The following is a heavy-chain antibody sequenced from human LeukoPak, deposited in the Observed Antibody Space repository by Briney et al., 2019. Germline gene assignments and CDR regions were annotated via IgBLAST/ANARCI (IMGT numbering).Heavy chain of an antibody. J-gene: IGHJ1*01. D-gene: IGHD3-22*01. CDR3: ARHEEDHYDSSGYYYSKYFQY. V-gene: IGHV4-39*01. CDR2: IYYRGST. Sequence: SETLSLTCTVSGGSISSSSYYWGWIRQPPGKGLEWIGTIYYRGSTYYNPSLKSRVTISAVTSKNQFSLKLSSVTAADTAVYYCARHEEDHYDSSGYYYSKYFQYWGQGTLVTVSS. CDR1: GGSISSSSYY.